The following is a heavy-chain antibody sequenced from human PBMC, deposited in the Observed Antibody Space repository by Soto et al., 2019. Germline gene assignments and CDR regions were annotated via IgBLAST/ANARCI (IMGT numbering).Heavy chain of an antibody. Sequence: PSETLSLTCTVSGGSISSSSYYWGWIRQPPGKGLEWIGSIYYSGSTYYNPSLKSRVTISVDTSKNQFSLKLSSVTAADTAVYYCASAVYYDFWSGYRYWGQGTLVTVSS. CDR1: GGSISSSSYY. D-gene: IGHD3-3*01. V-gene: IGHV4-39*01. CDR2: IYYSGST. CDR3: ASAVYYDFWSGYRY. J-gene: IGHJ4*02.